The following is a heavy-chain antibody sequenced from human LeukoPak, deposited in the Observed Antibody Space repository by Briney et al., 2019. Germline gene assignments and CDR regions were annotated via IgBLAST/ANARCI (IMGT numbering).Heavy chain of an antibody. CDR2: INHRGTT. CDR1: GDSFSGYY. CDR3: ARGVRLEPPDY. D-gene: IGHD1-1*01. V-gene: IGHV4-34*01. J-gene: IGHJ4*02. Sequence: SETLSLTCAVYGDSFSGYYWSWIRQPPGKGLEWIAEINHRGTTYYNPSLKSRVTISVDRSKNQFSLKLSSVTAADTAVYYCARGVRLEPPDYWGQGTLVTVSS.